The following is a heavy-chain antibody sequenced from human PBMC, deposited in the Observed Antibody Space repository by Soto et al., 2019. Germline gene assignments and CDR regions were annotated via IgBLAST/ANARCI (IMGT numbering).Heavy chain of an antibody. CDR2: ISYDGSNK. V-gene: IGHV3-30*18. J-gene: IGHJ4*02. CDR1: GFTFSSYG. CDR3: AKLFTEYSSSSSNDY. D-gene: IGHD6-6*01. Sequence: PGGSLRLSCAASGFTFSSYGMHWVRQAPGKGLEWVAVISYDGSNKYYADSVKGRFTISRDNSKNTLYLQMNSLRAEDTAVYYCAKLFTEYSSSSSNDYWGQGTLVTVSS.